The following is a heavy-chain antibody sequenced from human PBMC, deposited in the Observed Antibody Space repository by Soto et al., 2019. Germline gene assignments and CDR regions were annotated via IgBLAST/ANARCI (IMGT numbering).Heavy chain of an antibody. CDR3: ARSGGSSSSWELDY. CDR1: GGSFSGYY. CDR2: INHSGST. V-gene: IGHV4-34*01. Sequence: SETLSLTCAVYGGSFSGYYWSWIRQPPGKGLEWIGEINHSGSTNYNPSLKSRVTISVDTSKNQFSLKLSSVTAADTAVYYCARSGGSSSSWELDYWGQGTLVTV. D-gene: IGHD6-13*01. J-gene: IGHJ4*02.